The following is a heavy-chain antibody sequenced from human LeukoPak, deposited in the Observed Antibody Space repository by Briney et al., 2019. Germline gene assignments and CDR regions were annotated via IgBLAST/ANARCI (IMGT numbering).Heavy chain of an antibody. Sequence: GSLRLSCTVSGFTVSSNSMSWVRQAPGKGLEWIGRIYTSGSTNYNPSLKSRVTMSVDTSKNQFSLKLSSVTAADTAVYYCARLTTVTTPGVWGQGTLVTVSS. D-gene: IGHD4-17*01. J-gene: IGHJ4*02. CDR2: IYTSGST. V-gene: IGHV4-4*07. CDR1: GFTVSSNS. CDR3: ARLTTVTTPGV.